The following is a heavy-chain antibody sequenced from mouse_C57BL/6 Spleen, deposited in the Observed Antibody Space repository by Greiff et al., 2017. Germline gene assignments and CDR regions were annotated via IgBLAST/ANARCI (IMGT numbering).Heavy chain of an antibody. CDR2: IDPSDSYT. V-gene: IGHV1-69*01. CDR1: GYTFTSYW. D-gene: IGHD1-1*01. CDR3: ARQDYYGSSYGAMDY. Sequence: VQLQQPGAELVMPGASVKLSCKASGYTFTSYWMHWVKQRPGQGLEWIGEIDPSDSYTNYNQKFKGKSTLTVDKSSSTAYMQLSSLTSEDSAVYYCARQDYYGSSYGAMDYWGQGTSVTVSS. J-gene: IGHJ4*01.